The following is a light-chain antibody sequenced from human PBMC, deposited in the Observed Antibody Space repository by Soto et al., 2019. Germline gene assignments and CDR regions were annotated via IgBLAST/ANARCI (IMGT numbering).Light chain of an antibody. J-gene: IGKJ4*01. CDR2: DAS. CDR3: QQRSNWPPLT. CDR1: QSVRSY. V-gene: IGKV3-11*01. Sequence: EIVLTQSPATLSLSPGERATLSCRASQSVRSYLAWYQQKPGQAPRLLLYDASNRATGIPARFSGSGSGTDFTLTISSLEPEDFAVYYCQQRSNWPPLTFGGGTKVEIK.